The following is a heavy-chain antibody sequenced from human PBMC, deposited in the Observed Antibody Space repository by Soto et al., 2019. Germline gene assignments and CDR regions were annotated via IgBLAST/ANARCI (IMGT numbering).Heavy chain of an antibody. CDR3: ASTRQYYDCELDP. CDR1: GDSITRGAYY. Sequence: QVQLQESGPGLVKPSQTLSLTCTVYGDSITRGAYYWTWMRQHPGKGLEGIGYIPNTGSTYYYPSLKSRLSISLDTSENEFLLKLTSVTAADTTIYYCASTRQYYDCELDPWGQGTLVTVSS. V-gene: IGHV4-31*03. CDR2: IPNTGST. D-gene: IGHD3-16*01. J-gene: IGHJ5*02.